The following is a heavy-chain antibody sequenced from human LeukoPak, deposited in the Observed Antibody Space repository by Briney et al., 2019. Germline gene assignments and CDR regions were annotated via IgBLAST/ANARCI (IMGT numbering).Heavy chain of an antibody. CDR3: ASHPYGDYGGVEFDY. D-gene: IGHD4-17*01. CDR1: GFTFSGYA. J-gene: IGHJ4*02. V-gene: IGHV3-23*01. CDR2: ISGSGGST. Sequence: PGGSLRLSCAASGFTFSGYAMSWVRQAPGKGLEWVSAISGSGGSTYYADSVKGRFTISRDNSKNTLYLQMNSLRAEDTAVYYCASHPYGDYGGVEFDYWGQGTLVTVSS.